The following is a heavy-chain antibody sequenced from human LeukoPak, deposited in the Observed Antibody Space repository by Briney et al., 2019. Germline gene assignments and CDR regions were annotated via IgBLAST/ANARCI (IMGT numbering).Heavy chain of an antibody. CDR3: TRGSYDVLTGYSTLGEF. CDR2: VYYSGTT. J-gene: IGHJ4*02. D-gene: IGHD3-9*01. CDR1: GGSISSSSFY. Sequence: SETLSLTCTVSGGSISSSSFYWGWICQAPGKGLEWVASVYYSGTTYYNPSLKSRVTISADTSKKRFSLKLSSVTAADTAVYYCTRGSYDVLTGYSTLGEFWGQGTLVIVSS. V-gene: IGHV4-39*01.